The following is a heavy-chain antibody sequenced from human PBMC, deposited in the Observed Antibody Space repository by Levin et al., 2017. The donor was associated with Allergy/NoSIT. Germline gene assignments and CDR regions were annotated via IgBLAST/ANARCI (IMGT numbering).Heavy chain of an antibody. J-gene: IGHJ4*02. V-gene: IGHV3-7*01. CDR2: IKQDGSEQ. CDR1: GFTFSRYW. CDR3: ARERNYYDRDS. Sequence: GGSLRLSCAASGFTFSRYWMSWVRQAPGKGLEWVANIKQDGSEQYYVDSVKGRFTISRDNTKNSLFLQMNSLRADDTAVYYCARERNYYDRDSWGQGTLVTVSS. D-gene: IGHD3-22*01.